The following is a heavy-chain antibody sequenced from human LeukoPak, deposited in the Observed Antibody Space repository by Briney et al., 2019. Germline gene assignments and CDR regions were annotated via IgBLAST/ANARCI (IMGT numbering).Heavy chain of an antibody. CDR1: GFTFSNAW. V-gene: IGHV3-23*01. CDR2: IGGTGYST. D-gene: IGHD3-22*01. CDR3: AKVMNMIVVASIDS. J-gene: IGHJ4*02. Sequence: GGSLRLSCAASGFTFSNAWMSWVRQAPGKGLEWVSAIGGTGYSTYYADSVKGRFSISRDNSKNTLYLHMDSLRAEDTAVYYCAKVMNMIVVASIDSWGQGILVTVSS.